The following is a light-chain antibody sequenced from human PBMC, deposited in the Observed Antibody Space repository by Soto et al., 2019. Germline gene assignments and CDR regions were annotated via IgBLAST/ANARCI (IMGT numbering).Light chain of an antibody. CDR1: QSVLQRSTSTNY. CDR3: RQPYSSPLT. J-gene: IGKJ4*01. V-gene: IGKV4-1*01. CDR2: WAS. Sequence: DIVRTQSTDSLAVSLGEWATINGKSSQSVLQRSTSTNYLVWYQQKSLQPPQMFCYWASTRKSGVPVRCSGCGSGTDFTPTISILQAADVAVYFFRQPYSSPLTFVGGTKVVIK.